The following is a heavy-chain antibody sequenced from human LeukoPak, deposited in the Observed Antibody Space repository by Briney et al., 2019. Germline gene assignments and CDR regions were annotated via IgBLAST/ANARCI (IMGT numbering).Heavy chain of an antibody. V-gene: IGHV4-59*08. D-gene: IGHD6-13*01. CDR3: ARQGGYIAPLAL. CDR2: IYYTGNT. J-gene: IGHJ4*02. CDR1: GGSISNYY. Sequence: PSETLSLTCTVSGGSISNYYWSWIRQPPGKGLEWIGYIYYTGNTNYNPSLKSRVTISVDTSQNQFSLKLSSVTAADTAVYYCARQGGYIAPLALWGQGTLVTVSS.